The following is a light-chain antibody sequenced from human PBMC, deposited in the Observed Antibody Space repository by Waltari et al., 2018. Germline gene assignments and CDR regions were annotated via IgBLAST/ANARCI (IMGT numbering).Light chain of an antibody. Sequence: QSVLTQPPSASGTPGQRVTIPCSGSSSNIGSNTVNWYLQLPGTAPKLLIYRNDRRPSGVPDRFAGSKSGTSASLAISGLQSEDEAAYYCAAWDDSLNGPVFGGGTKLTVV. CDR2: RND. J-gene: IGLJ3*02. CDR3: AAWDDSLNGPV. V-gene: IGLV1-44*01. CDR1: SSNIGSNT.